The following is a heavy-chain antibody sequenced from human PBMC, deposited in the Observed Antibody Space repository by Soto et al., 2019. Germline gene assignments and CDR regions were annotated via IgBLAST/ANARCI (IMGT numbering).Heavy chain of an antibody. V-gene: IGHV4-34*02. Sequence: QVQLEQWGAGLLKPSETLSLTCAVYGGSFSGFYWSWIRQPPGKGLEWIGEINHSGITNYSPSLTGRLSMSVDSSKNQFSLRLTSVTAADTAVYYCARGSELWSLGDWGQGTLVTVSS. CDR3: ARGSELWSLGD. CDR2: INHSGIT. J-gene: IGHJ4*02. D-gene: IGHD2-21*01. CDR1: GGSFSGFY.